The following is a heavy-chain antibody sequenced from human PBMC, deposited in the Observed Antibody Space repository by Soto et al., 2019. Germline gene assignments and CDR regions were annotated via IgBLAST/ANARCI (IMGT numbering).Heavy chain of an antibody. D-gene: IGHD6-19*01. Sequence: SQTLSLTCAISVDSVSSNSAAWNWIRQSPSRGLEWLGRTYYRSKWYNDYAVSVKSRITINPDTSKNQFSLQLNSVTPEDTAVYYCARANSSGWFTYYYYGMDVWGQGTTVTVSS. J-gene: IGHJ6*02. CDR3: ARANSSGWFTYYYYGMDV. V-gene: IGHV6-1*01. CDR2: TYYRSKWYN. CDR1: VDSVSSNSAA.